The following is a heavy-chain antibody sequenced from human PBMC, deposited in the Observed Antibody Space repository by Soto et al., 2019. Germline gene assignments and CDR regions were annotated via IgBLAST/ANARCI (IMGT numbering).Heavy chain of an antibody. CDR3: GSGSPAAAGLDY. CDR2: INHSGST. Sequence: QVQLQQWGAGLLKPSETLSLTCAVYGGSFSGYYWSWIRQPPGKGLEWIGEINHSGSTNYNPSLKSRVTISVDTSKNPFSLKLRSVTAADTAVYYCGSGSPAAAGLDYWGQGTLVTVSS. J-gene: IGHJ4*02. V-gene: IGHV4-34*01. D-gene: IGHD6-13*01. CDR1: GGSFSGYY.